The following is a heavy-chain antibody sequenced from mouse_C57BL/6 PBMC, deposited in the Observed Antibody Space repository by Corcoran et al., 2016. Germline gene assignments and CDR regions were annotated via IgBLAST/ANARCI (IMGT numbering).Heavy chain of an antibody. D-gene: IGHD2-4*01. J-gene: IGHJ2*01. Sequence: QIPLVQSGPELKKPGETVKISCKASGYTFTTYGMSWVKQAPGKGLKWMGWINTYSGVPTYADDFKGRFAFSLETSASTAYLQINNLKNEDTATYFCARGDYDVVLDYFDYWGQGTTLTVSS. V-gene: IGHV9-3*01. CDR3: ARGDYDVVLDYFDY. CDR2: INTYSGVP. CDR1: GYTFTTYG.